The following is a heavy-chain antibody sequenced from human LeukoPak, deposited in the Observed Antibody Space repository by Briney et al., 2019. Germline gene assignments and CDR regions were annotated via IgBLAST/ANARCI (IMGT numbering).Heavy chain of an antibody. CDR1: GFTFSSYS. J-gene: IGHJ4*02. V-gene: IGHV3-48*04. Sequence: RPGGSLRLSCAASGFTFSSYSMNWVRQAPGKGLEWVSYISSSSSTIYYADSVKGRFTISRDNAKNSLYLQMNSLRAEDTAMYYCASPGGYYDSSGYNYWGQGTLVIVSS. CDR2: ISSSSSTI. D-gene: IGHD3-22*01. CDR3: ASPGGYYDSSGYNY.